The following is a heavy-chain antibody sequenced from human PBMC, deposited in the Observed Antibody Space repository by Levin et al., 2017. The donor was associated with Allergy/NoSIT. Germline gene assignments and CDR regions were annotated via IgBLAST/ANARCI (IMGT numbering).Heavy chain of an antibody. V-gene: IGHV3-23*01. Sequence: GESLKISCAASGFTFSSYAMSWVRQAPGKGLEWVSAISGSGGSTYYADSVKGRFTISRDNSKNTLYLQMNSLRAEDTAVYYCAKDLAGSVYYDFWSPPDYWGQGTLVTVSS. J-gene: IGHJ4*02. CDR2: ISGSGGST. D-gene: IGHD3-3*01. CDR1: GFTFSSYA. CDR3: AKDLAGSVYYDFWSPPDY.